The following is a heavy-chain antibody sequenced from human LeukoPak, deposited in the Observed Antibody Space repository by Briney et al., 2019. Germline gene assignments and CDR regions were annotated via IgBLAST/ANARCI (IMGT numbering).Heavy chain of an antibody. CDR3: ARDGRVVPAATPYYYGMDV. J-gene: IGHJ6*02. D-gene: IGHD2-2*01. Sequence: GGSLRLSCAASGFTFSSYAMHWVRQAPGKGLEWVAVISYDGSNKYYADSVKGRFTISRDNSKNTLYLQMNSLRAEDTAVYYCARDGRVVPAATPYYYGMDVWGQGTTVTVSS. V-gene: IGHV3-30*04. CDR1: GFTFSSYA. CDR2: ISYDGSNK.